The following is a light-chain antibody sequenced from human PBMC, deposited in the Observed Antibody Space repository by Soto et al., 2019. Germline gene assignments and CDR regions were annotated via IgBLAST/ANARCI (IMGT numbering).Light chain of an antibody. J-gene: IGKJ5*01. CDR2: GAS. CDR1: RTIDSY. Sequence: DVHLTQSPSSLTASLCDRVTITCRASRTIDSYLNWYQQKPGRAPELLVYGASRLESGVPSRFTGGGSGTHFTLTISGLQPEDFATYFCQQSYNTPITFGQGTRLEIK. V-gene: IGKV1-39*01. CDR3: QQSYNTPIT.